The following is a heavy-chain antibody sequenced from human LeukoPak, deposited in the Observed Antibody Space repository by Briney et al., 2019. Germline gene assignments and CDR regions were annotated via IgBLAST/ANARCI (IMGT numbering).Heavy chain of an antibody. V-gene: IGHV3-23*01. CDR1: GITLSNYG. J-gene: IGHJ4*02. CDR3: AKRGVVIRVILVGFHKEAYYFDS. Sequence: PGGSLRLSCEVSGITLSNYGMSWVRQAPGKGLEWVAGISGSGGRTNYAESVKGPFTISRDNSKNTLYLQMNSLRAEDTAVYFCAKRGVVIRVILVGFHKEAYYFDSWGQGALVSVSS. CDR2: ISGSGGRT. D-gene: IGHD3-22*01.